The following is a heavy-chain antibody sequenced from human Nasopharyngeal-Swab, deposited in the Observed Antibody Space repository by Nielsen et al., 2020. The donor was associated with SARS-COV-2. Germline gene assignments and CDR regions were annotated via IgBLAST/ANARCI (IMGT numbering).Heavy chain of an antibody. J-gene: IGHJ2*01. Sequence: WIRQPPGKGLEWVSSISSSSSYIYYADSVKGRFTISRDNAKNSLYLQMNSLRAEDTAVYYCARGGSSWPHWYFDLWGRGTLVTVSS. CDR2: ISSSSSYI. V-gene: IGHV3-21*01. D-gene: IGHD6-13*01. CDR3: ARGGSSWPHWYFDL.